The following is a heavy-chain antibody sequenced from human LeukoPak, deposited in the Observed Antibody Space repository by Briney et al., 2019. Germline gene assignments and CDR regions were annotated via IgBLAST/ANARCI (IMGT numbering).Heavy chain of an antibody. D-gene: IGHD6-19*01. CDR1: GFAFSNYA. CDR2: ISGSGGST. CDR3: ATEFKLPVVGTVAFDI. Sequence: GRSLRLSCAASGFAFSNYAVSWVRQAPGKGLEWVSAISGSGGSTYYADSVKGRFTSSRDNSKNTLSLQMNSLRAEDTAVYYCATEFKLPVVGTVAFDIWGQGTMVTVSS. J-gene: IGHJ3*02. V-gene: IGHV3-23*01.